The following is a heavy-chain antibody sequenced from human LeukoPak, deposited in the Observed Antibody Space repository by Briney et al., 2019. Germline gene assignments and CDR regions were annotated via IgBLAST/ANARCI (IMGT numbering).Heavy chain of an antibody. CDR3: AGGIRAGNYFDP. Sequence: GGSLRLSCAASGFTFSSYAMSWVRQAPGKGLEWVSAISGSRGSTYYADSVKGRFTISRDNSKNTLYLQMNSLRAEDTAVYYCAGGIRAGNYFDPWGQGTLVTVSS. CDR1: GFTFSSYA. CDR2: ISGSRGST. J-gene: IGHJ5*02. V-gene: IGHV3-23*01.